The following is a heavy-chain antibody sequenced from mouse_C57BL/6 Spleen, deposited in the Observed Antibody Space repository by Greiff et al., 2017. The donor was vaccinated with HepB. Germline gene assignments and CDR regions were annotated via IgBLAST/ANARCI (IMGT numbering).Heavy chain of an antibody. D-gene: IGHD1-1*01. Sequence: EVKLVESGGGLVKPGGSLKLSCAASGFTFSSYAMSWVRQTPEKRLEWVATISDGGSYTYYPDNVKGRFTISRDNAKNNLYLQMSHLKSEDTAMYYCARRTPNYYGSSSWFAYWGQGTLVTVSA. CDR1: GFTFSSYA. J-gene: IGHJ3*01. CDR2: ISDGGSYT. V-gene: IGHV5-4*03. CDR3: ARRTPNYYGSSSWFAY.